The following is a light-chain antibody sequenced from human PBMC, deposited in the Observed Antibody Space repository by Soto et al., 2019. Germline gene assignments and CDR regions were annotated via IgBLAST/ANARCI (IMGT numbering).Light chain of an antibody. CDR1: QTVNSNY. V-gene: IGKV3-20*01. Sequence: EIVLTQSPGTLSLSPGERATLSCRASQTVNSNYLAWYQQKPGQAPRLLISGASIRATGVPNRFSGSGSGTDFTLTITRLEPEDFATYYCLQTYSSPLTFGQGTKLDIK. CDR3: LQTYSSPLT. CDR2: GAS. J-gene: IGKJ2*01.